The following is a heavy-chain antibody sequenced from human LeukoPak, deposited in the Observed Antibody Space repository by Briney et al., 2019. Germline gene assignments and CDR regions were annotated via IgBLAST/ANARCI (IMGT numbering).Heavy chain of an antibody. D-gene: IGHD6-19*01. CDR2: IIPIFGTA. J-gene: IGHJ4*02. CDR3: ARGPPIAVAHFDY. Sequence: SVKVSCKASGGTFSSYAISWVRQAPGQGLEWMGGIIPIFGTANYAQKFQGRVTITTDESTSTAYMELSSLRSEDTAVYYCARGPPIAVAHFDYWGQGTLVTVSS. CDR1: GGTFSSYA. V-gene: IGHV1-69*05.